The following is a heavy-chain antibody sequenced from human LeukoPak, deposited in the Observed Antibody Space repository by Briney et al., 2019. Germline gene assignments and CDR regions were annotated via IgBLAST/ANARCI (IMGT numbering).Heavy chain of an antibody. Sequence: SETLSLACSVSGVSMTGYYWSWIRQAPGKAPEWIGYIYSSGATNYNPSLNSRVTMSLDASKNQCSLKLTFVTPADTAVYYCATRPADGSWYGVFDFWSRGKLVTVSS. D-gene: IGHD3-10*01. V-gene: IGHV4-59*01. CDR2: IYSSGAT. J-gene: IGHJ4*01. CDR3: ATRPADGSWYGVFDF. CDR1: GVSMTGYY.